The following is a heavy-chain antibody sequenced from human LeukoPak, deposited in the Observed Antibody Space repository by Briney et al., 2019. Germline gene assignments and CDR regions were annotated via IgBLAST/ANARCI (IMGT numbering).Heavy chain of an antibody. Sequence: ASVKVSCKASGYTFTGYYMHWVRQAPGQRLEWMGWINAGSGNTKYSQKFQGRVTITRDTSASTAYMELSSLRSEDTAVYYCARMLETAMVFNYWGQGTLVTVSS. CDR1: GYTFTGYY. J-gene: IGHJ4*02. D-gene: IGHD5-18*01. CDR3: ARMLETAMVFNY. CDR2: INAGSGNT. V-gene: IGHV1-3*01.